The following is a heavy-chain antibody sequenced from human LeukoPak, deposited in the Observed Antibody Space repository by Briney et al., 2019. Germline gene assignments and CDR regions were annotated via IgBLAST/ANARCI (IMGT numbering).Heavy chain of an antibody. J-gene: IGHJ1*01. CDR2: IYPGDSDT. D-gene: IGHD2-2*01. CDR1: GYSFISYW. Sequence: GESLKISCQGSGYSFISYWIGWVRQLPGKGLEWMGIIYPGDSDTRYSPSFQGQVTISADKSISTAYLQWSSLKASDTAMYYCARQAVPVAKYFQHWGQGTLVTVSS. V-gene: IGHV5-51*01. CDR3: ARQAVPVAKYFQH.